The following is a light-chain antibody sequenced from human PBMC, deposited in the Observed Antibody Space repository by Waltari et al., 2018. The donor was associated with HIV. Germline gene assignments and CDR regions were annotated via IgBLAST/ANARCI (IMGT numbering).Light chain of an antibody. V-gene: IGLV2-14*01. CDR3: SSYTTRNTLL. CDR2: EVS. CDR1: SSDIGAYNF. J-gene: IGLJ2*01. Sequence: QSALTQPASVSGSPGQSITFSCSGSSSDIGAYNFVSWYQQHPGKGPKLIIYEVSKRPSGVSDRFSGSSSGNTASLTISGLQAEDEADYYCSSYTTRNTLLFGGGTRLTVL.